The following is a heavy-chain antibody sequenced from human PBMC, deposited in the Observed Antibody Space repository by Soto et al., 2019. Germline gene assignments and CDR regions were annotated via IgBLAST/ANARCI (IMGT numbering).Heavy chain of an antibody. Sequence: LRLSCAASGFTFSSYAMSWVRQAPGKGLEWVSAISGSGGSTYYADSVKGRFTISRDNSKNTLYLQMNSLRAEDTAVYYCAKDKQWLAPGAEYFQHWGQGTLVTVSS. J-gene: IGHJ1*01. CDR3: AKDKQWLAPGAEYFQH. V-gene: IGHV3-23*01. D-gene: IGHD6-19*01. CDR2: ISGSGGST. CDR1: GFTFSSYA.